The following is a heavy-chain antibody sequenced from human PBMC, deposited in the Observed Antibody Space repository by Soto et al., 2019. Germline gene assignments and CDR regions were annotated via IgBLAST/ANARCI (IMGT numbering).Heavy chain of an antibody. CDR2: VNHSGEA. J-gene: IGHJ5*02. CDR1: GGSFRNYY. V-gene: IGHV4-34*01. CDR3: TREERFPRYWFDP. Sequence: SETLSLTCGVYGGSFRNYYWIWVRQPPGKGLEWIGGVNHSGEATYNPSLQSRITISLDTSNNQFSLKMTSVTAADTAMYFCTREERFPRYWFDPWGQGTQVTVFS. D-gene: IGHD3-10*01.